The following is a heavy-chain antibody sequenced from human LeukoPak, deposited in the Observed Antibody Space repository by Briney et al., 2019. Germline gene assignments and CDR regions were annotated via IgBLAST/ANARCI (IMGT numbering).Heavy chain of an antibody. Sequence: SVKVSCKASGGTFSSYAISWVRQAPGQGLEWMGRIIPILGVANYAQKFQGRVTITADKSTSTAYMELSGLRSEDTAVYHCAVRDSSGVDYWGQGTLVTVSS. CDR2: IIPILGVA. D-gene: IGHD6-19*01. V-gene: IGHV1-69*04. CDR3: AVRDSSGVDY. CDR1: GGTFSSYA. J-gene: IGHJ4*02.